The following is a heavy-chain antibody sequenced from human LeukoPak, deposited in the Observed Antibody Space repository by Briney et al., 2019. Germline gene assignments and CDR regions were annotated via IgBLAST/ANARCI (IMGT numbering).Heavy chain of an antibody. J-gene: IGHJ4*02. V-gene: IGHV3-30-3*01. CDR1: GFTFSSYA. CDR3: ASEEYDYVWGSYRPIDY. CDR2: ISYDGSNK. D-gene: IGHD3-16*02. Sequence: PGGSLRLSCAASGFTFSSYAMHWVRQAPGKGLERVAVISYDGSNKYYADSVKGRFTISRDNSKNTLYLQMNSLRAEDTAVYYCASEEYDYVWGSYRPIDYWGQGTLVTVSS.